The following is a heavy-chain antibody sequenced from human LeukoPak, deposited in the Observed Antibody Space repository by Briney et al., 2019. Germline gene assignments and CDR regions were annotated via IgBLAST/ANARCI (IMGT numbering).Heavy chain of an antibody. CDR3: AREHSGYDFPGRDYYYMDV. D-gene: IGHD5-12*01. V-gene: IGHV3-21*01. J-gene: IGHJ6*03. Sequence: GGSLRLSCAASGFTFSDYNMRWIRQAPGKGLEWVSSISSTSRSYIYYADSVKGRFTISRDNAKNSLYLQMNSLRAEDTAVYYCAREHSGYDFPGRDYYYMDVWGKGTTVTVSS. CDR2: ISSTSRSYI. CDR1: GFTFSDYN.